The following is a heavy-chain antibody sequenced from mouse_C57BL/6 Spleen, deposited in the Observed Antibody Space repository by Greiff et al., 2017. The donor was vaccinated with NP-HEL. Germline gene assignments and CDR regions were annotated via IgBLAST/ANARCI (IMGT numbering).Heavy chain of an antibody. Sequence: ESGPGLVKPSQSLSLTCSVTGYSITSGYYWNWIRQFPGNKLEWMGYISYDGSNNYNPSLKNRISITRDTSKNQFFLKLNSVTTEDTATYYCAREGDGSPYYAMDYWGQGTSVTVSS. CDR2: ISYDGSN. CDR3: AREGDGSPYYAMDY. J-gene: IGHJ4*01. D-gene: IGHD2-3*01. CDR1: GYSITSGYY. V-gene: IGHV3-6*01.